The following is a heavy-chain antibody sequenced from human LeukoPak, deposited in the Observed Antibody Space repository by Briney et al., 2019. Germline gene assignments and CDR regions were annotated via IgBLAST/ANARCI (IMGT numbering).Heavy chain of an antibody. J-gene: IGHJ4*02. Sequence: SETLSLTCAVYGGSFSGYYWSWIRQPPGKGLEWIGEINHSGSTNYNPSLKSRVTISVDTSKNQFSLKLSSVTAADTAVYYCARIATGYFDYWGQGTLVTVSS. CDR2: INHSGST. V-gene: IGHV4-34*01. D-gene: IGHD4-17*01. CDR1: GGSFSGYY. CDR3: ARIATGYFDY.